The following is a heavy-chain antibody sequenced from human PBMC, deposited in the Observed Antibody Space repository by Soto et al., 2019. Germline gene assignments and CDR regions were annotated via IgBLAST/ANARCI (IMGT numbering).Heavy chain of an antibody. CDR2: INIAKGNT. J-gene: IGHJ4*02. CDR3: ARSSGSFYTLGH. D-gene: IGHD3-10*01. V-gene: IGHV1-3*04. Sequence: QGQLVQSGAEVKKPGASVKVSCKASGYTFTSYTMHWVRQAPGQRPEWMGWINIAKGNTQYSQKLQGRVTFTRDTSASTAYIELSTLRSDDTAVYYCARSSGSFYTLGHWGQGTLVTVSS. CDR1: GYTFTSYT.